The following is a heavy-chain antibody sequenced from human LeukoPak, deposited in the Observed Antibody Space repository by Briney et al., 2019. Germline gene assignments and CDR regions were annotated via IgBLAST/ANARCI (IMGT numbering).Heavy chain of an antibody. Sequence: KPSETLSLTCAVSGGSISSGGYYWSWIRQHPGKGLEWIGYIYYSGSTYYNPSLKSRVTISVDTSKNQFSLKLSSVTAADTAVYYCARNFMTTHKKYFDYWGQGTLVTVSS. V-gene: IGHV4-31*11. D-gene: IGHD3-16*01. CDR2: IYYSGST. J-gene: IGHJ4*02. CDR1: GGSISSGGYY. CDR3: ARNFMTTHKKYFDY.